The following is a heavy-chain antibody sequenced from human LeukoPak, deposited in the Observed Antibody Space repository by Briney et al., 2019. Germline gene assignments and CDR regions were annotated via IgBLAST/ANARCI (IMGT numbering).Heavy chain of an antibody. V-gene: IGHV3-33*06. D-gene: IGHD2-15*01. CDR3: AKDRVVAATLGYFDY. CDR2: IWYDGSNK. CDR1: GFTFSSYG. Sequence: GGSLRLSCAASGFTFSSYGMHWVRQAPGKGLEWVAVIWYDGSNKYYADSVKGRFTISRDNSKNTLYLQMNSLRAEDTAVYYCAKDRVVAATLGYFDYWGQGTLATVSS. J-gene: IGHJ4*02.